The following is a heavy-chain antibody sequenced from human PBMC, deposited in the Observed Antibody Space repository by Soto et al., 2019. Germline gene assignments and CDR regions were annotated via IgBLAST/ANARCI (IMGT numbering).Heavy chain of an antibody. CDR2: INHSGST. D-gene: IGHD2-8*02. J-gene: IGHJ4*02. CDR1: GGSFSGYY. V-gene: IGHV4-34*01. Sequence: QVQLQQWGAGLLKPSETLSLTCAVYGGSFSGYYWTWIRQPPGTGLEWIGEINHSGSTNYNPSLKSLVARSVDTSKNQFSLKLSSVTAADTAVYYCARDKITGLFDYWGQGTLVTVSS. CDR3: ARDKITGLFDY.